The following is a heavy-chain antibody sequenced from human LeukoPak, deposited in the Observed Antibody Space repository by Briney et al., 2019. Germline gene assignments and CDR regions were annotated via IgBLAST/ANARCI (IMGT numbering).Heavy chain of an antibody. D-gene: IGHD2-21*01. J-gene: IGHJ4*02. Sequence: PGGSLRLSCAASGFTFSSYAMSWVRQAPGRGLEWVSAISGSGGSTYYADSVKGRFTISRDNYKNTLYLQMNSLNAEDTAVYYCAKQLLFNYFDYWGQGTLVTVSS. CDR2: ISGSGGST. V-gene: IGHV3-23*01. CDR3: AKQLLFNYFDY. CDR1: GFTFSSYA.